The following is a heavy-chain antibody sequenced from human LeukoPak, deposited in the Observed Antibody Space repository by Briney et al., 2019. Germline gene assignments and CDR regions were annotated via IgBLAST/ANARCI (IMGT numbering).Heavy chain of an antibody. V-gene: IGHV3-74*01. CDR2: NDKEGSAA. CDR1: GFILTNYW. CDR3: ARGGYSGSYYRFD. Sequence: GGSLRLSCFSSGFILTNYWMDWVRQVPGKGPGWVGRNDKEGSAAFYAESVKGRFTTSIDNVTSTVYLQMNSLTAERTAVYHCARGGYSGSYYRFDWGQGTLVTVSS. D-gene: IGHD1-26*01. J-gene: IGHJ4*02.